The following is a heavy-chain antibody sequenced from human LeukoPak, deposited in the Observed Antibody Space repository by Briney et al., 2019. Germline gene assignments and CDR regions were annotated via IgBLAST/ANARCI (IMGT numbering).Heavy chain of an antibody. J-gene: IGHJ4*02. CDR1: GYTFTGYY. V-gene: IGHV1-2*02. Sequence: GASVKVSCKASGYTFTGYYMHWVRQAPGQGLEWMGWINPNRGGTNYAQKFQGRVTLTRDTSIRPAYMELNTLRSDDTAIYYCARREGVNCSVTRCLWGGDFDYWGQGTLVTVSS. CDR3: ARREGVNCSVTRCLWGGDFDY. CDR2: INPNRGGT. D-gene: IGHD2-2*01.